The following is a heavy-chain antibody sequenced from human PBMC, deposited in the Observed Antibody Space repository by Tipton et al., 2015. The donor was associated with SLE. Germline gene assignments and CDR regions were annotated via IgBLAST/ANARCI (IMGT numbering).Heavy chain of an antibody. D-gene: IGHD6-19*01. CDR3: ARGAVACNGPYYFDS. CDR2: INPNSGGT. J-gene: IGHJ4*02. CDR1: GYTFTGYY. Sequence: QLVQSGAEVKKPGASVKVSCKASGYTFTGYYMHWVRQAPGQGLEWMGRINPNSGGTNYAQKFQGRVTMTRDTSISTAYMELSRLRSDDTAVYYCARGAVACNGPYYFDSWGQGTLVTVSS. V-gene: IGHV1-2*06.